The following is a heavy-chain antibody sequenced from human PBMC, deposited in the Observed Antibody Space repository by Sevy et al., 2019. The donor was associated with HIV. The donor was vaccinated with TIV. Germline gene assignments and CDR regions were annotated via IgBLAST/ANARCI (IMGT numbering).Heavy chain of an antibody. Sequence: GGSLRLSCAASGFTFSSYSMNWVHQAPGKGLEWVSYISSSSSTIYYADSVKGRFTISRDNAKNSLYLQMNSLRDEDTAVYYCARVGDFWSGYYSDWFDPWGQGTLVTVSS. CDR1: GFTFSSYS. CDR3: ARVGDFWSGYYSDWFDP. V-gene: IGHV3-48*02. D-gene: IGHD3-3*01. J-gene: IGHJ5*02. CDR2: ISSSSSTI.